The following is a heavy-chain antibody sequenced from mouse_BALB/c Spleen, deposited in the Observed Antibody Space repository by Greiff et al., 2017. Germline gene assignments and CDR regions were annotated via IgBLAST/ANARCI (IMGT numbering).Heavy chain of an antibody. Sequence: EVKLVESGGDLVKPGGSLKLSCAASGFTFSSYGMSWVRQTPDKRLEWVATISSGGSYTYYPDSVKGRFTISRDNAKNTLYLQMSSLKSEDTAMYYCARAYGNHYAMDYWGQGTSVTVSS. J-gene: IGHJ4*01. CDR2: ISSGGSYT. CDR3: ARAYGNHYAMDY. D-gene: IGHD2-10*02. CDR1: GFTFSSYG. V-gene: IGHV5-6*02.